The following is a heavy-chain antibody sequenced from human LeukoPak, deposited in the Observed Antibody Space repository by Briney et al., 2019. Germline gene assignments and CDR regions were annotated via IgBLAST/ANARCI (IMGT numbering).Heavy chain of an antibody. CDR1: GFTVSSNY. CDR2: IYSGGTT. Sequence: PGGSLRLSCAVAGFTVSSNYMSWVRQAPGKGMEWVSVIYSGGTTYYAESVMGRFTISRDNSKSKLYLQMNSLRAEDTAVYYCARAPNRAYYMDVWGKGTTVTVSS. J-gene: IGHJ6*03. CDR3: ARAPNRAYYMDV. V-gene: IGHV3-53*01. D-gene: IGHD7-27*01.